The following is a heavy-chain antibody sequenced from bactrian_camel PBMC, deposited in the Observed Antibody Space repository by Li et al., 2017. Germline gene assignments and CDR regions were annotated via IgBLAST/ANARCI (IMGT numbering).Heavy chain of an antibody. D-gene: IGHD3*01. CDR2: IDSAGRA. Sequence: DVQLVESGGGSVQAGGSLRLSCGYTYNGGDMAWFRQAPGKEREGVAGIDSAGRANYIDSVKGRFTISRDNAKNRVYLQMNSLKPEDTAMYFCAASHRVTVSLHAEHFESWGQGTQVTVS. V-gene: IGHV3S10*01. CDR3: AASHRVTVSLHAEHFES. J-gene: IGHJ6*01. CDR1: YTYNGGD.